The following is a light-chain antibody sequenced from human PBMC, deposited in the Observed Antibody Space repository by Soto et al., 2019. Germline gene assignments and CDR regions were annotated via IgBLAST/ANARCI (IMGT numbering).Light chain of an antibody. CDR2: EVT. CDR1: ASDVGSYNL. V-gene: IGLV2-23*02. J-gene: IGLJ3*02. CDR3: CSYAGARTYVL. Sequence: QSALSQPASVSGSPGQSITISCTGSASDVGSYNLVSWYQQHPGKAPKLVIYEVTKPPSGISSRFSGSKSGITASLTISGLQAEDGGDYYCCSYAGARTYVLFGGGTKLTVL.